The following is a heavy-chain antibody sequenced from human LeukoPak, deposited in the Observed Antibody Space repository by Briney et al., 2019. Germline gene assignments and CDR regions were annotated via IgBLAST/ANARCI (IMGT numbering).Heavy chain of an antibody. CDR2: ISGSGGST. D-gene: IGHD3-10*01. J-gene: IGHJ4*02. CDR3: AKDQDYYDSGGIDY. Sequence: TGGSLRLSCAASGFTFSSYWMSWARQAPGKGLEWVSGISGSGGSTCYADSVKGRFTISRDNSRNTLYLQMNSLRAEDTAVYYCAKDQDYYDSGGIDYWGQGTLVTVSS. V-gene: IGHV3-23*01. CDR1: GFTFSSYW.